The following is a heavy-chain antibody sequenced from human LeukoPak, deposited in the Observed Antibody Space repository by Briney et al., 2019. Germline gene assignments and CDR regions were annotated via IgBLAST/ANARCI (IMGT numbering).Heavy chain of an antibody. Sequence: KSGESLKVSCKASGYTFTSYGISWVRQAPGQGLEWMGWISPYNGNTNYAQILQGRVTMTTDTSTSTAYVVLRSLRSDDTAVYYCAKCDDGYYHVDSWGQGTLVTVSS. V-gene: IGHV1-18*01. D-gene: IGHD4-17*01. CDR2: ISPYNGNT. CDR3: AKCDDGYYHVDS. CDR1: GYTFTSYG. J-gene: IGHJ4*02.